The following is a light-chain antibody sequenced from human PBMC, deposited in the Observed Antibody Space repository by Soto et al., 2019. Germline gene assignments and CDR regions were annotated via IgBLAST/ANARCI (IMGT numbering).Light chain of an antibody. Sequence: QSALTQPRSVSGSPGQSVTISCTGTSSDVGGYNYVSWYQQHPGKAPKLMIYDVSKRPSGVPDRFSGSKSGNTASLTISGLHAENEADYYCCSSVGSYTSVFGGGTKLTVL. J-gene: IGLJ3*02. CDR1: SSDVGGYNY. V-gene: IGLV2-11*01. CDR2: DVS. CDR3: CSSVGSYTSV.